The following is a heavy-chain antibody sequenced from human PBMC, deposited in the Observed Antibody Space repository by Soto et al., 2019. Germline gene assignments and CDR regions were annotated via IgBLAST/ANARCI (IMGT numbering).Heavy chain of an antibody. CDR2: FDPEDGET. J-gene: IGHJ3*01. Sequence: ASVKVSCKVSGYTLTELSMHWVRQAPGKGLEWMGGFDPEDGETIYAQKFQGRVTLTEDTSTDTAYMELSSLRSEDTAVYYCATPFFFLIIYYYSTSIVFWCPGIMVT. CDR3: ATPFFFLIIYYYSTSIVF. V-gene: IGHV1-24*01. D-gene: IGHD3-22*01. CDR1: GYTLTELS.